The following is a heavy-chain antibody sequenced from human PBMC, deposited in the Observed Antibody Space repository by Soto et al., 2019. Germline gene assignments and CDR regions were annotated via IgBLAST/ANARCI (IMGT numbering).Heavy chain of an antibody. Sequence: GGSLRLSCAASGFTFSSYSMNWVRQAPGKGLEWVSSISSSSSYIYYADSVKGRFTISRDNAKNSLYLQMNSLGAEDTAVYYCARDEEFGELLYHPVGPYYFDYWGQGTLVTVSS. CDR1: GFTFSSYS. CDR2: ISSSSSYI. D-gene: IGHD3-10*01. V-gene: IGHV3-21*01. CDR3: ARDEEFGELLYHPVGPYYFDY. J-gene: IGHJ4*02.